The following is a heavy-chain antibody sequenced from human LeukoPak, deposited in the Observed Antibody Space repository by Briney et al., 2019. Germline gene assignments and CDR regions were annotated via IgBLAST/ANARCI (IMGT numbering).Heavy chain of an antibody. V-gene: IGHV1-18*01. Sequence: GASVKVSCKASGFTFGAFGISWVRQAPGQGLEWVGCISGYIAAANYAQKFQDRVTVTTDRSTSTAYLELVSLRPDDTAVYYCGRGKDSYYYGVDVWGQGTTVTVSS. D-gene: IGHD3-10*01. CDR3: GRGKDSYYYGVDV. CDR2: ISGYIAAA. J-gene: IGHJ6*02. CDR1: GFTFGAFG.